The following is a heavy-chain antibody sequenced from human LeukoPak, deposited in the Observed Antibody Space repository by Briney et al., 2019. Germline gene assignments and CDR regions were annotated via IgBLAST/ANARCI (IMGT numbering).Heavy chain of an antibody. CDR2: IYHSGST. Sequence: PSETLSLTCAVSGGSISSSNWWSWVRQPPGKGLEWIGEIYHSGSTNYNPSLKSRVTISVDKSKNQFSLKLSSVTAADTAVYYCARAPPLSAGKLFDYWGQGTLVTVSS. V-gene: IGHV4-4*02. CDR1: GGSISSSNW. J-gene: IGHJ4*02. CDR3: ARAPPLSAGKLFDY. D-gene: IGHD6-13*01.